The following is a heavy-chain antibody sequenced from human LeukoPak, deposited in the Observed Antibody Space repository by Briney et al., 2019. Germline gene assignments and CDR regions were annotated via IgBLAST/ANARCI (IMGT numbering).Heavy chain of an antibody. D-gene: IGHD6-13*01. CDR1: GFTFSTYA. V-gene: IGHV3-23*01. Sequence: GGSLRLSCTVSGFTFSTYAMSWVRQAPGKGLEWVSGISDSGGGTCYADSVKGRFTISRDNSKNTLYLQMNSLRAEDTAVYYCAKDDAAAAGSPYYYYYYMDVWGKGTTVTVSS. J-gene: IGHJ6*03. CDR3: AKDDAAAAGSPYYYYYYMDV. CDR2: ISDSGGGT.